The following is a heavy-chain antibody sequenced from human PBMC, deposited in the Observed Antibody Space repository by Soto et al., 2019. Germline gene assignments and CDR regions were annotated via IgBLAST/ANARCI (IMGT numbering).Heavy chain of an antibody. V-gene: IGHV3-64D*08. CDR3: VKGLPYFCSGGSCYSVSWFDP. CDR1: GFTFSSYA. Sequence: GGSLRLSCSASGFTFSSYAMHWVRQAPGKGLEYVSAISSNGGSTYYADSVKGRFTISRDNSKNTLYLQMSSLRAEDTAVYYCVKGLPYFCSGGSCYSVSWFDPWGQGTLVTVSS. J-gene: IGHJ5*02. D-gene: IGHD2-15*01. CDR2: ISSNGGST.